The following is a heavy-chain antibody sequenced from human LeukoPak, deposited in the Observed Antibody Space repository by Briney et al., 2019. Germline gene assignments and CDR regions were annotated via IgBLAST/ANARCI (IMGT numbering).Heavy chain of an antibody. CDR3: ARVPLYDSSGYSLDY. J-gene: IGHJ4*02. V-gene: IGHV3-53*01. CDR2: IYSDGST. D-gene: IGHD3-22*01. CDR1: GFSVSSNH. Sequence: WGSLRLTCAASGFSVSSNHMSWVRQAPGKGLEWVSVIYSDGSTYSADSVRTRFTISRDNSKNTLFLQMNSLRAEDTAVYYCARVPLYDSSGYSLDYWGQGTLVTVSS.